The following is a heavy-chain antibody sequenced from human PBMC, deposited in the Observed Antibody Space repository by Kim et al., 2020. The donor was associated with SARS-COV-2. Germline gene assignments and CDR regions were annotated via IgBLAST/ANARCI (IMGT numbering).Heavy chain of an antibody. CDR2: ISYDGSNK. Sequence: GGSLRLSCAASGFTFSSYAMHWVRQAPGKGLAWVAVISYDGSNKYYADSVKGRFTISRDNSKNTLYLQMNSLRAEDTAVYYCARDSQLGKDQLLRLGWFDPWGQGTLVTVSS. D-gene: IGHD2-2*01. V-gene: IGHV3-30-3*01. CDR3: ARDSQLGKDQLLRLGWFDP. J-gene: IGHJ5*02. CDR1: GFTFSSYA.